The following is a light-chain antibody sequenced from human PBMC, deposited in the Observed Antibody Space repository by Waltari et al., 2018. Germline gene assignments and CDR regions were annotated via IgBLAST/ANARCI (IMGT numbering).Light chain of an antibody. CDR2: GTS. J-gene: IGKJ2*01. Sequence: DIQMTQSPSSLSASVGDRVTITCRASQSISSYLNWYQQKPGKAPELLIYGTSSLQSGVPSRFSGSGSVTDFTLTISSLQSEDFATYYCQQGYSTPYTFGQGTKLEIK. V-gene: IGKV1-39*01. CDR1: QSISSY. CDR3: QQGYSTPYT.